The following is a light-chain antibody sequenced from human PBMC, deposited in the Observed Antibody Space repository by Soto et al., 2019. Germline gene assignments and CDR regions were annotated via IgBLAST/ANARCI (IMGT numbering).Light chain of an antibody. V-gene: IGKV1-5*01. CDR2: DDS. CDR1: QSISWR. J-gene: IGKJ2*01. Sequence: DIQMTQSPSTLSASVGDRVTITCRASQSISWRLAWYQQKPGKAPKLLIYDDSSLESGVPSRFSGSGSGTEFTLSISSLQPEDFATYHCQQYNINPYAFGPGTKLEIK. CDR3: QQYNINPYA.